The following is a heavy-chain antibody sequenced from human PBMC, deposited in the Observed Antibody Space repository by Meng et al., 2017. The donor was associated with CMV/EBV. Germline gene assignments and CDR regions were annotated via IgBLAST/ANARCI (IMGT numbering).Heavy chain of an antibody. D-gene: IGHD3-22*01. V-gene: IGHV1-18*01. Sequence: QVQLVQSGAEVKKPXASVKVSCXAAGYTFTSYGISWVRQAPGQGLEWMGWISAYNGNTNYAQKLQGRVTMTTDTSTSTAYMELRSLRSDGTAVYYCARSNLAYYYDSSGYGPFDYWGQGTLVTVSS. J-gene: IGHJ4*02. CDR1: GYTFTSYG. CDR2: ISAYNGNT. CDR3: ARSNLAYYYDSSGYGPFDY.